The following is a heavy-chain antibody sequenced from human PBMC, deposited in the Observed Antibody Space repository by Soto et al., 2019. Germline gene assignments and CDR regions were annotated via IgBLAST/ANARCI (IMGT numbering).Heavy chain of an antibody. CDR2: IYWNDDK. D-gene: IGHD1-26*01. V-gene: IGHV2-5*01. CDR3: AHKLPRGYHQWVCFDY. CDR1: GFALSTTGVG. J-gene: IGHJ4*02. Sequence: SGPTLVNPTQTLTLTCTFSGFALSTTGVGVGLIRQPPGKALEWLALIYWNDDKRYSPSLRSRLTITKDTSKNQVVLTMTNMDPVDTATYYCAHKLPRGYHQWVCFDYWRQGTLVTVSS.